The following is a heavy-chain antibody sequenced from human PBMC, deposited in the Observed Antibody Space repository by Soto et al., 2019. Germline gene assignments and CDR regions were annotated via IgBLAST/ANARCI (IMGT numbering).Heavy chain of an antibody. CDR2: INAGNGNT. V-gene: IGHV1-3*01. Sequence: GASVKVSCKASGYTFTSYAMHWVRQAPGQRLEWMGWINAGNGNTKYSQKFQGRVTITADESTSTAYMELSSLRSEDTAVYYCATGCSGGSCLVALWFDPWGQGTLVTVSS. D-gene: IGHD2-15*01. J-gene: IGHJ5*02. CDR3: ATGCSGGSCLVALWFDP. CDR1: GYTFTSYA.